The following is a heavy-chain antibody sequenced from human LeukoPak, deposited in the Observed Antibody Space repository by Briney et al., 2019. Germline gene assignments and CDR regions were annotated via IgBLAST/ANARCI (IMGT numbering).Heavy chain of an antibody. J-gene: IGHJ4*02. V-gene: IGHV3-23*01. CDR3: AKMRGHPREAYYFDS. CDR1: GFTFSSFA. D-gene: IGHD1-26*01. Sequence: GGSLRLSCAASGFTFSSFAVGWVRQAPGKGLEWVSSIDNGGTTYYAGSVKGRFAISRDNSKNTLYLQVNSLRAEDTAVYYCAKMRGHPREAYYFDSWGQGALVTVSS. CDR2: IDNGGTT.